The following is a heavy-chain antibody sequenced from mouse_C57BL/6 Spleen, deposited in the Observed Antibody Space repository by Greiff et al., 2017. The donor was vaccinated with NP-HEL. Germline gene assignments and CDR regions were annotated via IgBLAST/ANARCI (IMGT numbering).Heavy chain of an antibody. CDR3: ASPTVVGGDY. D-gene: IGHD1-1*01. Sequence: VQLQQSGPELVKPGASVKISCKASGYTFTDYYMNWVKQSHGKSLEWIGDINPNNGGTSYNQKFKGKATLTVDKSSSTAYMELRSLTSEDSAVYYCASPTVVGGDYWGQGTTLTVSS. J-gene: IGHJ2*01. CDR2: INPNNGGT. V-gene: IGHV1-26*01. CDR1: GYTFTDYY.